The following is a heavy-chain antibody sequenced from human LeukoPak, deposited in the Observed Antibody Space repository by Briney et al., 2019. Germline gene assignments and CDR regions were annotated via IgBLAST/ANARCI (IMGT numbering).Heavy chain of an antibody. CDR2: IYYSGST. V-gene: IGHV4-39*01. CDR3: ARHVRPWIQLVIDY. J-gene: IGHJ4*02. D-gene: IGHD5-18*01. Sequence: PSETLSLTCTVSGGSISSSSYYWGWIRQPPGRGLEWIGSIYYSGSTYYNPSLKSRVTISVDTSKNQFSLKLSSVTAADTAAYYCARHVRPWIQLVIDYWGQGTPVTVSS. CDR1: GGSISSSSYY.